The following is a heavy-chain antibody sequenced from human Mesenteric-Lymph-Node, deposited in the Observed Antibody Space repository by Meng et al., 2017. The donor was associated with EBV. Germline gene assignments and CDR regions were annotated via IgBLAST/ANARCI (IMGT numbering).Heavy chain of an antibody. Sequence: VELLGSGGGLVQPGGALRLSCAASGFTFSSDAMSWVRQAPGKGLEWVSAISGSGFSTYYADSVKGRFTISRDNSKNTLYLQLSSLRAEDTAVYYCAKSPGDEGNYWGQGTLVTVSS. CDR2: ISGSGFST. D-gene: IGHD7-27*01. CDR3: AKSPGDEGNY. V-gene: IGHV3-23*01. J-gene: IGHJ4*02. CDR1: GFTFSSDA.